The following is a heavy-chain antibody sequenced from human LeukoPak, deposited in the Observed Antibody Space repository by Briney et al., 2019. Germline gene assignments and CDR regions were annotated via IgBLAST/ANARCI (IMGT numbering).Heavy chain of an antibody. CDR1: GFTFSSYG. Sequence: GGSLRLSCTASGFTFSSYGIHWLRQAPGKGLDGVAFIQSDGGNQYYADSVKGRFTISRDNSKNTLYLRMNGLRPDDTAVYYCTKGIATEDYRFIFWGQGALVTVSS. CDR2: IQSDGGNQ. V-gene: IGHV3-30*02. D-gene: IGHD1-1*01. J-gene: IGHJ4*02. CDR3: TKGIATEDYRFIF.